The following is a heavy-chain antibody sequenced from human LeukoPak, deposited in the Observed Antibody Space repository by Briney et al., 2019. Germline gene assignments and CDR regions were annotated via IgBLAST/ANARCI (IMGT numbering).Heavy chain of an antibody. CDR2: IIPIFGTA. Sequence: GASVKVSCKASGGTFSSYAISWVRQAPGQGLEWMGRIIPIFGTANYAQKFQGRVTITTDESTSTAYMELSSLRAEDTALYYCARDRGSSWSGGFDYWGQGTLVTVSS. CDR1: GGTFSSYA. V-gene: IGHV1-69*05. J-gene: IGHJ4*02. D-gene: IGHD6-13*01. CDR3: ARDRGSSWSGGFDY.